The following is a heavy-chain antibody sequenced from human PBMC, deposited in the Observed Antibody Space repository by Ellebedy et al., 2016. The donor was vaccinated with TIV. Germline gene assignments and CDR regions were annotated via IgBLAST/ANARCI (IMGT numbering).Heavy chain of an antibody. CDR1: GGSIRSIGHY. D-gene: IGHD3-9*01. Sequence: GSLRLSCNVSGGSIRSIGHYWGWIRQPPGKGLEWIGSSYNSGCPFSSRSLKRPITLSVDTSKSQLSLKLSSVTAADTAVYYCSISIYDILTGEGGLDYWGQGILVTVSS. J-gene: IGHJ4*02. CDR2: SYNSGCP. CDR3: SISIYDILTGEGGLDY. V-gene: IGHV4-39*07.